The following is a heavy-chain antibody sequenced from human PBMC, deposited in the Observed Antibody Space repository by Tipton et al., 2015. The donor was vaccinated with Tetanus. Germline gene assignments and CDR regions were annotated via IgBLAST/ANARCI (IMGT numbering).Heavy chain of an antibody. V-gene: IGHV4-4*02. CDR3: ARATSTGPAYNWFDP. Sequence: SLRLSCAASGFSVSNNYMSWVRQAPGKGLQWIGYMYYSGTTHYNPSLKSRVTISIDRSKNQLSLKLTSVTAADTAVYYCARATSTGPAYNWFDPWGQGTLVTVSS. CDR2: MYYSGTT. CDR1: GFSVSNNY. D-gene: IGHD2-8*02. J-gene: IGHJ5*02.